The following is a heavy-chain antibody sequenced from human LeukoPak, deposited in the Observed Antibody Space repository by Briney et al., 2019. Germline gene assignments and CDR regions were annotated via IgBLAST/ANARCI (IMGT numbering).Heavy chain of an antibody. CDR1: GGSFSGYL. D-gene: IGHD2-2*01. J-gene: IGHJ3*02. Sequence: SETLSLTCAVYGGSFSGYLWSWIRQPPGKGLEWVGEINNSGSTHYNPSLKSRVTISVDTSKNQFSLKLSSLTAADTAVYYCASFGYCSSTSCYRAFDIWGQGTMVTVSS. V-gene: IGHV4-34*01. CDR2: INNSGST. CDR3: ASFGYCSSTSCYRAFDI.